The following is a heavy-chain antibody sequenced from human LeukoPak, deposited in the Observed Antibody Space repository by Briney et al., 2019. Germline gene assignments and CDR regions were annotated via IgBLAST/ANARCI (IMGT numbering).Heavy chain of an antibody. Sequence: GASVTVSFKASGYTFTGYYIHWVRQAPGQGLEWMGWINPNSGGTNYAQKFQGRVTMTRDTSISTAYMELSRLRSDDTAVYYCAKVMGSGQWLVEREDFDIWGQGTMLTVSS. D-gene: IGHD6-19*01. CDR2: INPNSGGT. V-gene: IGHV1-2*02. CDR1: GYTFTGYY. J-gene: IGHJ3*02. CDR3: AKVMGSGQWLVEREDFDI.